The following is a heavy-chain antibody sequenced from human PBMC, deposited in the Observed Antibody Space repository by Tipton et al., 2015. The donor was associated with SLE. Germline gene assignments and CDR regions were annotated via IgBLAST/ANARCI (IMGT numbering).Heavy chain of an antibody. CDR1: GYTFTGYY. CDR2: INPNSGGT. V-gene: IGHV1-2*04. J-gene: IGHJ4*02. D-gene: IGHD3-10*01. CDR3: ARVTDYYGSGSYYNGFFVY. Sequence: QLVQSGAEVKKPGASVKVSCKASGYTFTGYYMHWVRQAPGQGLEWMGWINPNSGGTNYAQKFQGWVTMTRDTTISTAYMELRSLRSDDTAVYYCARVTDYYGSGSYYNGFFVYWVQGTLVTVSP.